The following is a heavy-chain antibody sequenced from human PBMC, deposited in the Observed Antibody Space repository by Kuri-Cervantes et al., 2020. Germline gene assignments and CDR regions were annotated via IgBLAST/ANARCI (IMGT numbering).Heavy chain of an antibody. D-gene: IGHD2-15*01. CDR3: ARPKYCSGGSCLLKPSPYYYYGIDV. V-gene: IGHV3-30-3*01. J-gene: IGHJ6*02. CDR1: GFTFSSYA. CDR2: ISYDGSNK. Sequence: GESLKISCAASGFTFSSYAMHWVRQAPGKGLEWVAVISYDGSNKYYADSVKGRFTISRDNSKNTLYPQMNSLRAEDTAVYYCARPKYCSGGSCLLKPSPYYYYGIDVWGQGTTVTVSS.